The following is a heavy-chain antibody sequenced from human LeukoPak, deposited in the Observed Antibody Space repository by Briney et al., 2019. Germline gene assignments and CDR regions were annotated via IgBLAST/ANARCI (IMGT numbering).Heavy chain of an antibody. D-gene: IGHD3-22*01. J-gene: IGHJ3*02. V-gene: IGHV4-59*01. CDR3: ARDGYYYDSSAPADAFDI. CDR1: GGSFSGYY. CDR2: IYYSGST. Sequence: SETLSLTCAVYGGSFSGYYWSWIRQPPGKGLEWIGYIYYSGSTNYNPSLKSRVTISVDTSKNQFSLKLSSVTAADTAVYYCARDGYYYDSSAPADAFDIWGQGTMVTVSS.